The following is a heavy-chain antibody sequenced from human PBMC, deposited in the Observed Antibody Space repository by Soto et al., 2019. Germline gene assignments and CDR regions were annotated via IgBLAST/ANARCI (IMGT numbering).Heavy chain of an antibody. D-gene: IGHD6-25*01. CDR2: IIPIFGTA. Sequence: SVKVSCKASGGTFSSYAISWVRQAPGQGLEWMGGIIPIFGTANYAQKFQGRVTITADESTSTAYMELSSLRSEDTAVYYCARMYSSAPVRYYGMDVWGQGTTVTVSS. J-gene: IGHJ6*02. CDR1: GGTFSSYA. CDR3: ARMYSSAPVRYYGMDV. V-gene: IGHV1-69*13.